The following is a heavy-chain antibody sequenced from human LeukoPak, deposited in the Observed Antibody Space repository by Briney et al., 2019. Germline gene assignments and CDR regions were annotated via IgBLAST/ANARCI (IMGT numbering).Heavy chain of an antibody. J-gene: IGHJ4*02. Sequence: SQTLSLTCTVSGGSISSGDYYWSWIRQPPGKGLEWIGYIYYSGSTYYNPSLKSRVTISVDTSKNQFSLKLSSVTAADTAVYYCARGPGSIGYCSSTSCHDYFDFWGQGTLVTVSS. CDR3: ARGPGSIGYCSSTSCHDYFDF. V-gene: IGHV4-30-4*08. CDR1: GGSISSGDYY. D-gene: IGHD2-2*01. CDR2: IYYSGST.